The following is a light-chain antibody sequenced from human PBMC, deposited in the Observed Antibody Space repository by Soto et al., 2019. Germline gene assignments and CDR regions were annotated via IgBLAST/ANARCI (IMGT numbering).Light chain of an antibody. J-gene: IGKJ1*01. Sequence: DIQNTQSPSTLSASVGDRVTITCWASQSISTWLAWYQQKPGKAPKLLIYDASSLESGVPSRFSGSGSGTEFTLTISSLQPEDFASYYCQQYNSYSTFGQGTKVDIK. V-gene: IGKV1-5*01. CDR2: DAS. CDR1: QSISTW. CDR3: QQYNSYST.